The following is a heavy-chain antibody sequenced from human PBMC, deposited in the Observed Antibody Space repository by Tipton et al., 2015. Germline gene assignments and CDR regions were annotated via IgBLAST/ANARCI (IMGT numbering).Heavy chain of an antibody. J-gene: IGHJ3*02. CDR3: ARDVNGGYFDI. V-gene: IGHV3-7*01. Sequence: SLRLSCTASGITFSSYWMSWVRQAPGKGLEWIGQISHDGSGRYYLDSMRGRFTISRDNAKNSLYLQMNTLRAEDTAVYHCARDVNGGYFDIWGQGTSVTVSP. D-gene: IGHD7-27*01. CDR2: ISHDGSGR. CDR1: GITFSSYW.